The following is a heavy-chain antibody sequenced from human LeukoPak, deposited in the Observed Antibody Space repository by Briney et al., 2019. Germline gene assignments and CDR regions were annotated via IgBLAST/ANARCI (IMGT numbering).Heavy chain of an antibody. CDR1: GYTFTGYY. V-gene: IGHV1-2*02. J-gene: IGHJ5*02. CDR2: INPNSGGT. Sequence: ASVKVSCKASGYTFTGYYMRWVRQAPGQGLEWMGWINPNSGGTNYAQKFQGRVTMTRDTSISTAYMELSRLRSDDTAVYYCAREGSSWKRTKNNWFDPWGQGTLVTVSS. D-gene: IGHD6-13*01. CDR3: AREGSSWKRTKNNWFDP.